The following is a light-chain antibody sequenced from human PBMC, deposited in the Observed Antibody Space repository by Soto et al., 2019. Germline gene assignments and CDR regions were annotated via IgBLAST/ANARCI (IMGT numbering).Light chain of an antibody. V-gene: IGKV3-20*01. CDR2: DTS. J-gene: IGKJ2*01. Sequence: EIVLTQSPGTLSLSPGERATLSCRASQSVSNVYLAWYQQKPGQAPRLLIYDTSNRATGIPDRFSGSGSGTEFTLTISRLEPEDCAVYYCQQSGSSPRTFGQGTKLEIK. CDR3: QQSGSSPRT. CDR1: QSVSNVY.